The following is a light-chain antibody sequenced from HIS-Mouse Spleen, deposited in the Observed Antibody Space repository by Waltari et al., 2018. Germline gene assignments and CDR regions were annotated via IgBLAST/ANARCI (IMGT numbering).Light chain of an antibody. CDR3: QSADSSGTYQDVV. CDR1: ALPKQY. J-gene: IGLJ2*01. Sequence: SYELTQPPSVSVSPGQTARITCSGDALPKQYAYWYQQKPGQAPVLVLNKDSEGPSGFPKQFSGSSSGTTVTLTIRGVQAEDEADYYCQSADSSGTYQDVVFGGGTKLTVL. V-gene: IGLV3-25*03. CDR2: KDS.